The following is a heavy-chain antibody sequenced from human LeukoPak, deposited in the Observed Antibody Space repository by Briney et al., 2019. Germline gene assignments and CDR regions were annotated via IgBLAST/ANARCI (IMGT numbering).Heavy chain of an antibody. CDR3: ARGRVSSSSWYRNGYYFDY. D-gene: IGHD6-13*01. CDR2: INHSGST. V-gene: IGHV4-34*01. J-gene: IGHJ4*02. Sequence: SETLSLTCTVSGGSISSYYWSWIRQPPGKGLEWIGEINHSGSTNYNPSLKSRVTISVDTSKNQFSLKLSSVTAADTAVYYCARGRVSSSSWYRNGYYFDYWGQGTLVTVSS. CDR1: GGSISSYY.